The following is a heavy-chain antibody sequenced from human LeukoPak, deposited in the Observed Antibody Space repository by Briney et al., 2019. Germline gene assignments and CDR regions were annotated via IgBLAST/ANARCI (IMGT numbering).Heavy chain of an antibody. V-gene: IGHV3-7*01. CDR3: AREGSQSASGTYPGND. CDR1: GFTFSSYW. CDR2: IKQDGSEK. D-gene: IGHD1-26*01. J-gene: IGHJ4*02. Sequence: GGSLRLSCAASGFTFSSYWMSWVRQAPGKGLEWVANIKQDGSEKYYVDSVKGRFTISRDNAKNSLFLQMNRLRAEDTAVYFCAREGSQSASGTYPGNDWGQGTLVTVSS.